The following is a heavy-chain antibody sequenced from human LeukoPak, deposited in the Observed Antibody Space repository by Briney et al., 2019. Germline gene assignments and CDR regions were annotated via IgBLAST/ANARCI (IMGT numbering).Heavy chain of an antibody. Sequence: GGSLRLSGAASGFTFSSYWMSWVCQAPGKGLEWVANIKQDGSEKYYVDSVKGRFTISRDNAKNSLYLQMNSLRAEDTAVYYCAKDWEGAYYYYGMDVWGQGTTVTVSS. CDR3: AKDWEGAYYYYGMDV. V-gene: IGHV3-7*01. D-gene: IGHD1-26*01. CDR1: GFTFSSYW. CDR2: IKQDGSEK. J-gene: IGHJ6*02.